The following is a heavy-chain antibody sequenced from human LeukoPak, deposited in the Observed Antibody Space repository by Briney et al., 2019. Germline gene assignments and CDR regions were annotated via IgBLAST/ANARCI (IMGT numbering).Heavy chain of an antibody. Sequence: GGSLRLSCAASGFTFSSYAMSWVRQAPGKGLEWVSAISGSGGSTYYADSVKGRFTISRDNSKNLLYPQMNSLRAEDTAVYYCAKWGICSSTSCYRLGFDYWGQGTLVTVSS. CDR1: GFTFSSYA. J-gene: IGHJ4*02. CDR3: AKWGICSSTSCYRLGFDY. CDR2: ISGSGGST. D-gene: IGHD2-2*01. V-gene: IGHV3-23*01.